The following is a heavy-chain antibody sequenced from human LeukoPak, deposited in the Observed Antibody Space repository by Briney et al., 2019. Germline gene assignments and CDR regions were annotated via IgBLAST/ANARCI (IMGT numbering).Heavy chain of an antibody. CDR2: IKLDGSEK. J-gene: IGHJ4*02. V-gene: IGHV3-7*01. CDR3: AKEGY. Sequence: PGGSLRLSCAASGFSFSRVWMSWVHQAPGKGPEWVASIKLDGSEKYYVDSVKGRFTISRDNAKNSLYLQMNTLRAEDTAVYYCAKEGYWGQGTLVTVSS. CDR1: GFSFSRVW.